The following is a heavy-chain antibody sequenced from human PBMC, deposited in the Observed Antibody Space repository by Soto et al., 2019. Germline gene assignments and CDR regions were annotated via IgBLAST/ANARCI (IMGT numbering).Heavy chain of an antibody. D-gene: IGHD6-19*01. J-gene: IGHJ4*02. Sequence: QLQLQESGPGLVKPSETLSLTCTVSGGSIGSSSYYWGCIRQPPGKGLEWIGSIYDRGSTYSNPSLKSRLTTSLDTSKNQFSLKLTSVTAADTAVYYCARHGYTSGRTYFDYWGQGTLVTVSS. CDR2: IYDRGST. CDR1: GGSIGSSSYY. CDR3: ARHGYTSGRTYFDY. V-gene: IGHV4-39*01.